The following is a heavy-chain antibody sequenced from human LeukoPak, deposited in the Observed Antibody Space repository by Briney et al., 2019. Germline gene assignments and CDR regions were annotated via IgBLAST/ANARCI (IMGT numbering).Heavy chain of an antibody. CDR2: INLNSGGT. J-gene: IGHJ5*02. Sequence: GASVKVSCKASGYTFTGYYMHWVRQAPGQGLEWMGWINLNSGGTNYAQKFQGRGTITRDTPISTAYSELTRQRTALTSVYYCSRDSGGIVVVLAANLEDWFDPWGQGNLVTVSS. CDR1: GYTFTGYY. V-gene: IGHV1-2*02. CDR3: SRDSGGIVVVLAANLEDWFDP. D-gene: IGHD2-15*01.